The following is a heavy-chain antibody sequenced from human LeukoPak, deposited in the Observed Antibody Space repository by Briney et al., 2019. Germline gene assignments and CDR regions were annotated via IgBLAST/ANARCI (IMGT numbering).Heavy chain of an antibody. Sequence: GGSLRLSCAASGFTFSSYGMHWVRQAPGKGLEWVAVIWYDGSNKYYADSVKGRFTISRDNSKNTLYLQMNSLRAEDTAVYYCAKQTGSWYFDYWGQGTLVTASS. D-gene: IGHD1-1*01. CDR3: AKQTGSWYFDY. V-gene: IGHV3-33*06. CDR1: GFTFSSYG. J-gene: IGHJ4*02. CDR2: IWYDGSNK.